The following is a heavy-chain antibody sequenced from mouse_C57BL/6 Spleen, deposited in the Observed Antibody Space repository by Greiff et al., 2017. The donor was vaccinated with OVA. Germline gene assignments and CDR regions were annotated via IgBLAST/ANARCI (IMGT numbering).Heavy chain of an antibody. CDR1: GYSITSGYY. V-gene: IGHV3-6*01. CDR3: ARVPYDGYYDY. Sequence: EVKLQESGPGLVKPSQSLSLTCSVTGYSITSGYYWNWIRQFPGNKLEWMGYISYDGSNNYNPSLKNRISITRDTSKNQFFLKLNSVTTEDTATYYCARVPYDGYYDYWGQGTLVTVSA. CDR2: ISYDGSN. D-gene: IGHD2-3*01. J-gene: IGHJ3*01.